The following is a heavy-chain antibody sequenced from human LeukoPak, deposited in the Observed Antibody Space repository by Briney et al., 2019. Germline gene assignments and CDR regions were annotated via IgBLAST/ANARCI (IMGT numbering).Heavy chain of an antibody. CDR2: ISGSGGST. CDR1: GFTFSSYA. Sequence: PGGSLRLSCAASGFTFSSYAMSWVRQAPGRGLEWVSDISGSGGSTYYADSVKGRFTISRDNSKNTLYLQMNSLRAEDTAVYYCAKDSGFAIAAVPIDYWGQGTLVTVSS. J-gene: IGHJ4*02. V-gene: IGHV3-23*01. CDR3: AKDSGFAIAAVPIDY. D-gene: IGHD6-13*01.